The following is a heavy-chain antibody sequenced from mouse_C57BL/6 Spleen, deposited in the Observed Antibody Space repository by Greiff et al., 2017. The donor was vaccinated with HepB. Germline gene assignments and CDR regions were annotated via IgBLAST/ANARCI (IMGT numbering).Heavy chain of an antibody. Sequence: QVQLKESGAELVKPGASVKISCKASGYAFSSYWMNWVKQRPGKGLEWIGQIYPGDGDTNYNGKFKGKATLTADKSSSTAYMQLSSLTSEDSAVYFCARSDDGYYNYAMDYWGQGTSVTVSS. D-gene: IGHD2-3*01. CDR3: ARSDDGYYNYAMDY. CDR1: GYAFSSYW. CDR2: IYPGDGDT. J-gene: IGHJ4*01. V-gene: IGHV1-80*01.